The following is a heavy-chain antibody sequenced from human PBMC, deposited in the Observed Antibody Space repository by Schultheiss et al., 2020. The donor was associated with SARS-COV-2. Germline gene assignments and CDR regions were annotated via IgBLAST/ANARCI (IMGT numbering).Heavy chain of an antibody. CDR3: ARVERFGAHGRDY. J-gene: IGHJ4*02. CDR1: GGSISSYY. D-gene: IGHD3-10*01. CDR2: IYYSGST. V-gene: IGHV4-59*08. Sequence: SDTLSLTCTVSGGSISSYYWSWIRQPPGKGLEWIGYIYYSGSTNYNPSLKSRVTISVDTSKNQFSLKLSSVTAADTAVYYCARVERFGAHGRDYWGQGTLVTVSS.